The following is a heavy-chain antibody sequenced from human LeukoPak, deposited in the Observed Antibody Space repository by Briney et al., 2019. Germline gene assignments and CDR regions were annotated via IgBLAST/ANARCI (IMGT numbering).Heavy chain of an antibody. CDR2: IYYSGST. D-gene: IGHD1-26*01. CDR3: ARDHSGSDLFDY. Sequence: SETLSLTCTVSGGSISSGAYYWSWIRQPPGKGLDWIGYIYYSGSTYSNTSLKSRVTISVDTSKNQFSLKMSSVTAADTAVYYCARDHSGSDLFDYWGQGTLVTVSS. CDR1: GGSISSGAYY. J-gene: IGHJ4*02. V-gene: IGHV4-30-4*01.